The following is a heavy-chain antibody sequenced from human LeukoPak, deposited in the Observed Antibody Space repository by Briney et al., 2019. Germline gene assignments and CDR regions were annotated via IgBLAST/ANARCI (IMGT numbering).Heavy chain of an antibody. Sequence: PSETLSLTCTVSGGSISSYYWSWIRQPPGKGLEWIGYIYYSGSTNYNPSLKSRVTISVDTSKNQFSLKLSSVTAADTAVYYCARAEYYYDSSGYWNDAFDIWGQGTMVTVSS. CDR3: ARAEYYYDSSGYWNDAFDI. CDR1: GGSISSYY. V-gene: IGHV4-59*01. CDR2: IYYSGST. D-gene: IGHD3-22*01. J-gene: IGHJ3*02.